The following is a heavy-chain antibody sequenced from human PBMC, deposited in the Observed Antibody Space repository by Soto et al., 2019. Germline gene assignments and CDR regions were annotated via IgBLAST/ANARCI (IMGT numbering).Heavy chain of an antibody. V-gene: IGHV3-23*01. D-gene: IGHD3-16*02. Sequence: EVQLLESGGGLVQPGGSLRLSCAAPGFTFSSYTMSWVRQAPGKGLEWVSTISGSGSITYYADSVKGRFTISRDNSKNTVFLQMNSLRAEDTAVYYCASLSQGDCWGQGTLVTVS. CDR2: ISGSGSIT. CDR3: ASLSQGDC. J-gene: IGHJ4*02. CDR1: GFTFSSYT.